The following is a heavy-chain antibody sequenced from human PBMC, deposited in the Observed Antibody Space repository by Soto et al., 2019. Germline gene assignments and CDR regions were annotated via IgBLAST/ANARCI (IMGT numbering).Heavy chain of an antibody. J-gene: IGHJ6*02. V-gene: IGHV3-33*01. CDR1: GFTFSNYG. CDR3: ARRFCIHNICVGNFYGMGV. D-gene: IGHD3-3*01. CDR2: IWYDGSSK. Sequence: QVQLAESGGSVVQPGTSLRLSCEASGFTFSNYGMQWVRQAPGKGLEWVAVIWYDGSSKFYADSVKGRFTISRDNSKNTLYLQMNSLRVEDTAVYFCARRFCIHNICVGNFYGMGVWGQGTTVTVSS.